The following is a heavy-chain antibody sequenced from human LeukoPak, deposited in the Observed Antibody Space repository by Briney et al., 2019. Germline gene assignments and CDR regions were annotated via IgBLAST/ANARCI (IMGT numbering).Heavy chain of an antibody. CDR3: ARGVVIAHQTFDY. D-gene: IGHD2-21*01. CDR2: INDSGNT. CDR1: GGSISNYV. J-gene: IGHJ4*02. Sequence: SETLSLTCTVSGGSISNYVWSWIRQPPGKGLEWIGYINDSGNTKYNPSLESRVTISVDTSKNQFSLNLYSVTAADTAVYYCARGVVIAHQTFDYWGQGTLVTVSS. V-gene: IGHV4-59*01.